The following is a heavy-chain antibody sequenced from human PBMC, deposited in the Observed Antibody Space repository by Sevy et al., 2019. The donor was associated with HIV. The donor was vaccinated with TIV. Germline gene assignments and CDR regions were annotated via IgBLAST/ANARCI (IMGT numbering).Heavy chain of an antibody. V-gene: IGHV3-23*01. Sequence: GGSLSLSCAASGFTFSKYSMSWVRQPPGKALGWVSTLYFGCGEINYADSVKGGFTISRDNSKSLVYLQMNNLRPEDTAVYYCTREGCTKPHDYWGQGTLVTVSS. J-gene: IGHJ4*02. CDR3: TREGCTKPHDY. CDR2: LYFGCGEI. CDR1: GFTFSKYS. D-gene: IGHD2-8*01.